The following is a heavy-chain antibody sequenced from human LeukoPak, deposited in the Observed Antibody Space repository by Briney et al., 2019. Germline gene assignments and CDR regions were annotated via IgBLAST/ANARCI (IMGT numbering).Heavy chain of an antibody. Sequence: PSETLSLTCAVYDGSLSLYYWSSIRQPPGKGLEWIGEINHSGSTKYNPSLRSRVIISVDTSKSQFSLKLSSVTAADTAVYYCARGLMTTVTLFVYWGQGTLVTVSS. D-gene: IGHD4-17*01. CDR3: ARGLMTTVTLFVY. V-gene: IGHV4-34*01. CDR1: DGSLSLYY. CDR2: INHSGST. J-gene: IGHJ4*02.